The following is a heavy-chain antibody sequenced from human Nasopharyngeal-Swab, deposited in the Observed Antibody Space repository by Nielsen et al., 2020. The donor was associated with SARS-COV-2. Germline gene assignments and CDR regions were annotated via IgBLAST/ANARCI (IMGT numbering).Heavy chain of an antibody. CDR1: GFTFSAYG. CDR3: ARDGPQGSDGDLDY. Sequence: GGSLRLSCAASGFTFSAYGMHWVRQAPGKGLEWVAVIWFDGSEKYYADSMKGRFTISRDNSKNIVFLQMNSLGVEDTAVYYCARDGPQGSDGDLDYWGQGTLVTVSS. V-gene: IGHV3-33*01. CDR2: IWFDGSEK. D-gene: IGHD6-19*01. J-gene: IGHJ4*02.